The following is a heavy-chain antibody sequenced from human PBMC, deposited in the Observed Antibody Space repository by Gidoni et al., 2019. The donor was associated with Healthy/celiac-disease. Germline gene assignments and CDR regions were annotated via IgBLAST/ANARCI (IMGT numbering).Heavy chain of an antibody. CDR2: IYHTGNT. J-gene: IGHJ3*02. CDR1: GYSITSGYF. CDR3: ARDRNIVVLPAAMLEGGYDAFDI. V-gene: IGHV4-38-2*02. D-gene: IGHD2-2*01. Sequence: QVQLQESGPGLVKPSETLSLTCAVSGYSITSGYFWGWIRQPPGKGLEWIGSIYHTGNTYYNPSLKSRVTISVDTSKNQFSLKLSFGTAADAAVYYCARDRNIVVLPAAMLEGGYDAFDIWGQGTMVSVSS.